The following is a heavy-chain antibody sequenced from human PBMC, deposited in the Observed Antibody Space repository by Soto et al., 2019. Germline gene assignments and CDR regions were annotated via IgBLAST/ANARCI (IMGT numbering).Heavy chain of an antibody. CDR2: IYYDGST. CDR1: GGSINSNNYY. D-gene: IGHD2-15*01. CDR3: AKVVVAATRHSDFDS. J-gene: IGHJ4*02. Sequence: QLQLQESGPGLVKPSETLSLTCTVSGGSINSNNYYWAWIRQPPGKGLAWIASIYYDGSTYYDTSLKSRVTISRDTSKNQFSLRLTSMTAADTAVYYCAKVVVAATRHSDFDSWGQGTLVTVSS. V-gene: IGHV4-39*02.